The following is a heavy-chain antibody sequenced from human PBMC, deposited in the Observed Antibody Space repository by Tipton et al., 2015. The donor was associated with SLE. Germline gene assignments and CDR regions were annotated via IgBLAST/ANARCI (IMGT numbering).Heavy chain of an antibody. CDR2: MHYTGST. D-gene: IGHD3-3*01. Sequence: TLSLTCAVSGGSISGHYWSWVRQSPGRGLEWIGYMHYTGSTNYNPSLKSRVTMSVDTSKNQFSLMLTSVSVADTAVYYCARSEEWGHGGNYFFYMDVWGQGTTVSVSS. J-gene: IGHJ6*03. CDR3: ARSEEWGHGGNYFFYMDV. V-gene: IGHV4-59*11. CDR1: GGSISGHY.